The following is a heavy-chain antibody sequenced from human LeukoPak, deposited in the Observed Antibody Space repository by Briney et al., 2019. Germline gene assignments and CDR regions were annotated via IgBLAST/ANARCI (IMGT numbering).Heavy chain of an antibody. CDR2: IHYSGST. D-gene: IGHD3-22*01. J-gene: IGHJ4*02. V-gene: IGHV4-39*02. CDR3: AIDRHKYNYDGSGYPPY. CDR1: GGSISSSSYY. Sequence: SEPLSLTCTVSGGSISSSSYYWGWIRKPPGMGLEWIGSIHYSGSTYYNPSLKSRVTISVDTSMNQFSLKLHSVTAADTAVYYCAIDRHKYNYDGSGYPPYWGQGTLVTVSS.